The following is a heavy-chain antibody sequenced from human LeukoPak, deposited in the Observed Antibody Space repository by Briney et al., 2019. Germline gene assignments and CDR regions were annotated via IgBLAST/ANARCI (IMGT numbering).Heavy chain of an antibody. CDR3: ARDFPQDSSSWYYYGMDV. J-gene: IGHJ6*02. CDR1: GYTFTSYG. V-gene: IGHV1-18*01. CDR2: ISAYNGNT. Sequence: ASVKVSCKASGYTFTSYGISWVRQAPGQGLEWMGWISAYNGNTNYAQKLQGRVTMTTDTSTSTAYMELRSLRSDDTAVYYCARDFPQDSSSWYYYGMDVWGQGTTVTVSS. D-gene: IGHD6-13*01.